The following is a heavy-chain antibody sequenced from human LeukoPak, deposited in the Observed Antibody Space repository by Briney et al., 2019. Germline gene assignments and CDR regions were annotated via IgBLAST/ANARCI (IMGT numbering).Heavy chain of an antibody. Sequence: GGSLRLSCAASGFTFSNYAMSWVRQAPGKGLVWVSRMNNDGSGTTYADSVRGRFTISRDNAKNTLYLQMNSLRVEDTAVYFCAREIMVSREWYFDLWGRGTLVTVAS. D-gene: IGHD2-21*01. CDR2: MNNDGSGT. V-gene: IGHV3-74*01. CDR3: AREIMVSREWYFDL. CDR1: GFTFSNYA. J-gene: IGHJ2*01.